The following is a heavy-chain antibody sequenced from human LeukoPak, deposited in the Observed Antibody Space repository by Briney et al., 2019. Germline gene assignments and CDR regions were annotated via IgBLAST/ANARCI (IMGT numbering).Heavy chain of an antibody. CDR1: GYTFTSYG. V-gene: IGHV1-18*01. J-gene: IGHJ4*02. Sequence: ASVKVSCKASGYTFTSYGISWVRQAPGQGLEWMGWISAYNGNTNYAQKLQGRVTMTTDTSTSTAYMELRSLRSDDTAVYYCARDGNHDSSGYYYSDYWGQGTLVTVSS. CDR2: ISAYNGNT. CDR3: ARDGNHDSSGYYYSDY. D-gene: IGHD3-22*01.